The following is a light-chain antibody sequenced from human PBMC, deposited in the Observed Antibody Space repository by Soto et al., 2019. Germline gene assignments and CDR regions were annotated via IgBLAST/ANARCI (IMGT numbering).Light chain of an antibody. Sequence: DIQMTQSPSTLSASVGDRVSITCRASQSISIWLAWYQQKPGKAPKLLIYKASSLESGVPTRFSGSGSGTEFTLTISSLQPDDFATYYCQHYNSYSGTFGPGTKVEIK. J-gene: IGKJ1*01. CDR2: KAS. V-gene: IGKV1-5*03. CDR3: QHYNSYSGT. CDR1: QSISIW.